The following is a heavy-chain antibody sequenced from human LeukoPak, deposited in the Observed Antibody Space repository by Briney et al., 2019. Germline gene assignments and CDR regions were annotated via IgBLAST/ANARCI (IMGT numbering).Heavy chain of an antibody. CDR1: GYSISSGYY. J-gene: IGHJ4*02. CDR3: ARAHFFEAFDY. D-gene: IGHD3-3*01. Sequence: SETLSLTCSVSGYSISSGYYWGWIRQPPGKGLEWIGIIYHSGRTYYNPSLKSRVTISVDTSKNQFSLNLRSVTGADTAVYFCARAHFFEAFDYWGQGTLVTVSS. CDR2: IYHSGRT. V-gene: IGHV4-38-2*02.